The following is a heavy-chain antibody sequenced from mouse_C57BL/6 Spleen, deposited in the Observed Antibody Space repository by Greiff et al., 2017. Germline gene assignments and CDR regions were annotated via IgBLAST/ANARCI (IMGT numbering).Heavy chain of an antibody. CDR2: ISGGGGNT. D-gene: IGHD4-1*01. V-gene: IGHV5-9*01. CDR3: ARQGTGCFDY. Sequence: EVQLQESGGGLVKPGGSLKLSCAASGFTFSSYTMSWVRQTPEKRLEWVATISGGGGNTYYPDSVKGRFTISRDNAKNTLYLQMSSLRSEDTALYYCARQGTGCFDYWGQGTTLTVSS. CDR1: GFTFSSYT. J-gene: IGHJ2*01.